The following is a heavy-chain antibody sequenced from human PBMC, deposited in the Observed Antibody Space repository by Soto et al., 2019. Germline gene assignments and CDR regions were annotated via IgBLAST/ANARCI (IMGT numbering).Heavy chain of an antibody. J-gene: IGHJ5*01. CDR1: GFSFSDYD. CDR3: ARDPREYSFDL. Sequence: QVQLVESGGGLVKPGGSLRLSCAASGFSFSDYDMSWIRQAPGKGLEWAAYISSSCSTIYYADPVKGRFTITRDNAKNSRYLQMIRLRAEDTAVYYCARDPREYSFDLWGQGTLVTVSS. V-gene: IGHV3-11*01. CDR2: ISSSCSTI. D-gene: IGHD2-15*01.